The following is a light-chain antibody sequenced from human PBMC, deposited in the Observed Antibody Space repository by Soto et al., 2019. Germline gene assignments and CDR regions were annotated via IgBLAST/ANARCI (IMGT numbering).Light chain of an antibody. Sequence: QSVLTQPPSASGTPGQSISISCSGRTSNIGSNIVAWYQHLPGTAPKLLIYNNNQRPSGVPDRFFGSKSGSSASLAISGLQPDDESHYYCAAWDDTLNGLVFGGGTKVTVL. CDR1: TSNIGSNI. V-gene: IGLV1-44*01. CDR3: AAWDDTLNGLV. J-gene: IGLJ3*02. CDR2: NNN.